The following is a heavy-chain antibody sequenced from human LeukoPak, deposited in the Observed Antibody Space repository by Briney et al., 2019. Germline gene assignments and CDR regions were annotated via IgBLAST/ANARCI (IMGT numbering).Heavy chain of an antibody. Sequence: GGSLRLSCAASGFTVSSNYMSWVRQAPGKGLEWVSVIYSGGSTYYADSVKGRFTISRDNSKNTLYLQMNSLRAEDTAVYYCAKESKAAAGTAPFDYWGQGTLVTVSS. CDR3: AKESKAAAGTAPFDY. CDR1: GFTVSSNY. J-gene: IGHJ4*02. CDR2: IYSGGST. V-gene: IGHV3-53*01. D-gene: IGHD6-13*01.